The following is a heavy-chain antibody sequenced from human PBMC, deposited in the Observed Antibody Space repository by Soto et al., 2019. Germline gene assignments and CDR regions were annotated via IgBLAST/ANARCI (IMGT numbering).Heavy chain of an antibody. Sequence: QVLLVQSSAEVKKPGSSVKVSCKASGGTFTSTAFSWVRQAPGQGLEWMGGIIPVLGTPKYAQKFQARLTVTADASTTTVHMELSSLRSNDTAVYYCASSAGLDDLPNYYGLNVWGQGTTVTVSS. D-gene: IGHD6-13*01. J-gene: IGHJ6*02. CDR3: ASSAGLDDLPNYYGLNV. V-gene: IGHV1-69*01. CDR1: GGTFTSTA. CDR2: IIPVLGTP.